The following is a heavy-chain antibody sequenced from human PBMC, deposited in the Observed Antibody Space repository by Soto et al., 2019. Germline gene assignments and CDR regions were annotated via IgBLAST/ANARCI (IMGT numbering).Heavy chain of an antibody. D-gene: IGHD3-16*01. V-gene: IGHV4-31*03. CDR2: IYYSGST. J-gene: IGHJ4*02. Sequence: SETLSLTCTVFGDSISSGGYYWSWIRQHAGTGLEWIGYIYYSGSTYYNPSLKGRVTISLDTSKNQFSLSLSSVTAADTAVYYCVTGNAWGVLLYYWGQGTLVTVSS. CDR1: GDSISSGGYY. CDR3: VTGNAWGVLLYY.